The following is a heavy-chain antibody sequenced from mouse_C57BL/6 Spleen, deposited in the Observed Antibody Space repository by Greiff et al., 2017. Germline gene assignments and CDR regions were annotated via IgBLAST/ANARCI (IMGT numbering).Heavy chain of an antibody. D-gene: IGHD2-3*01. V-gene: IGHV1-82*01. Sequence: QVQLKESGPELVKPGASVKISCKASGYAFSSSWMNWVKQRPGKGLEWIGRIYPGDGDTNYNGKFKGKATLTADKSSSTAYMQLSSLTSEDSAVYFCARDGYYGMDYWGQGTSVTVSS. J-gene: IGHJ4*01. CDR3: ARDGYYGMDY. CDR2: IYPGDGDT. CDR1: GYAFSSSW.